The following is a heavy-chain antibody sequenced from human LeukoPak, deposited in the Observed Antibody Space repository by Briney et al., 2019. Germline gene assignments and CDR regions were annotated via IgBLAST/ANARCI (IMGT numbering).Heavy chain of an antibody. V-gene: IGHV1-69*13. CDR1: GYTFTSYG. J-gene: IGHJ6*02. CDR2: IIPIFGTA. D-gene: IGHD3-3*01. CDR3: ARATIFGVVIIHPYYYYGMDV. Sequence: SVKVSCKASGYTFTSYGISWVRQAPGQGLEWMGGIIPIFGTANYAQKFQGRVTITADESTSTAYMELSSLRSEDTAVYYCARATIFGVVIIHPYYYYGMDVWGQGTTVTVSS.